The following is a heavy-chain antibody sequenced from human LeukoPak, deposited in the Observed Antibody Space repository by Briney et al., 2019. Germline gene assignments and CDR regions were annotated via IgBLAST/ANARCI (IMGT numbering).Heavy chain of an antibody. D-gene: IGHD1-26*01. Sequence: PGGSLRLSCAASGFTFSSYSMNWVRQAPGKGLEWVSVIYSGGSTYYADSVKGRFTISRDNSKNTLYLQMNSLRAEDTAVYYCARYGSGSHGRAFDIWGQGTMVTVSS. CDR1: GFTFSSYS. V-gene: IGHV3-53*01. CDR3: ARYGSGSHGRAFDI. J-gene: IGHJ3*02. CDR2: IYSGGST.